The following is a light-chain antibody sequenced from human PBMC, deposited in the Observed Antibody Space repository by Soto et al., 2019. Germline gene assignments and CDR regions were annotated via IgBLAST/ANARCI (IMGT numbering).Light chain of an antibody. J-gene: IGLJ3*02. CDR1: GRDIGAYIF. V-gene: IGLV2-14*03. Sequence: QSVLTQPASVSGSPGQSITISCSGTGRDIGAYIFVSWYQQHPGKAPKLLLYEVFNRPSGVSNRFSGSKSGNTASLTISGLQAEDEAEYYCQSYDSSLSGCVFGGGTQLTVL. CDR3: QSYDSSLSGCV. CDR2: EVF.